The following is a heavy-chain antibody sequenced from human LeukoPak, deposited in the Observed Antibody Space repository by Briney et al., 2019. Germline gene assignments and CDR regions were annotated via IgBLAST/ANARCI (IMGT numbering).Heavy chain of an antibody. J-gene: IGHJ4*02. Sequence: GGSLRLSCAASGFTFSSYSMNWVRQAPGKGLEWVAFIRYDGSNKYYADSVKGRFTISRDNSKNTLYLQMNSLRAEDTAVYYCAKDNPIRFLEWLLCLDYWGQETLVTVSS. CDR2: IRYDGSNK. CDR3: AKDNPIRFLEWLLCLDY. CDR1: GFTFSSYS. V-gene: IGHV3-30*02. D-gene: IGHD3-3*01.